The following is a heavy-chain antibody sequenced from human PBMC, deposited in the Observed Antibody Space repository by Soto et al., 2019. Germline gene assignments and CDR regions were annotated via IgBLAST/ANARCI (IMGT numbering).Heavy chain of an antibody. CDR1: GFTYSNYA. Sequence: GGSLRLSCSASGFTYSNYAMNWVRQALGKGLEWVSTISGSGNSTYYAASVKGRFTISRDNSKNTQYLQMSSLRADDTAVYYCVKGEYYYDSSGYYPFDYWGQGTPVTVSS. D-gene: IGHD3-22*01. CDR2: ISGSGNST. V-gene: IGHV3-23*01. CDR3: VKGEYYYDSSGYYPFDY. J-gene: IGHJ4*02.